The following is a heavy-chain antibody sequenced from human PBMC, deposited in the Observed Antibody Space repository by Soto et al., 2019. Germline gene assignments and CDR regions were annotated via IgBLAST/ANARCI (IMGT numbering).Heavy chain of an antibody. CDR1: GYTFTSYA. V-gene: IGHV1-3*01. CDR2: INAGNGNT. Sequence: QVQLVQSGAEVKKPGASVKVSCKASGYTFTSYAMHWVRQAPGQRLEWMGWINAGNGNTKYSQKFQGRVTITRDTSASTSYMGLSSLRSEDTAVYYCASWYYCSGSPMDYYYGMDVWGQGTTVTVSS. D-gene: IGHD3-10*01. J-gene: IGHJ6*02. CDR3: ASWYYCSGSPMDYYYGMDV.